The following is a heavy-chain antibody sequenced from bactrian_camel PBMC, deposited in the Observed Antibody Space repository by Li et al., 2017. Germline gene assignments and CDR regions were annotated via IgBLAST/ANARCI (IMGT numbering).Heavy chain of an antibody. J-gene: IGHJ6*01. CDR3: AADDGPDCADRPRPRLRAGDFGY. D-gene: IGHD1*01. Sequence: HVQLVESGGGSVQAGGSLRLSCEISGYTYVDYYCMGWFRQAPGKEREGVAFMHTGGGKQYVDESVKGRFHISRDNTKKTSLLQMNLLKPEDSAMYYCAADDGPDCADRPRPRLRAGDFGYWGQGTQVTVS. V-gene: IGHV3S63*01. CDR2: MHTGGGKQ. CDR1: GYTYVDYYC.